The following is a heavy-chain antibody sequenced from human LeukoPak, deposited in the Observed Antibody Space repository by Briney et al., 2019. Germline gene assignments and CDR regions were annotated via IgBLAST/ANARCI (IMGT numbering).Heavy chain of an antibody. J-gene: IGHJ5*02. CDR1: GFTFSSYA. D-gene: IGHD6-19*01. Sequence: GGSLRLSCAASGFTFSSYAMHWVRQAPGKGLEWVAVTSYDGSNKYYADSVKGRFTISRDNSKNTLYLQMNSQRAEDTAVYYCARERIAVDNWCDPWGQGTLVTVSS. CDR3: ARERIAVDNWCDP. CDR2: TSYDGSNK. V-gene: IGHV3-30*04.